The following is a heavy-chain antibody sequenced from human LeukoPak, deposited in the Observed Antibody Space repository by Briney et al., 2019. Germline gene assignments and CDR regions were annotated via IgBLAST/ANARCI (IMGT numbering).Heavy chain of an antibody. Sequence: ASVKVSCKASGYTFTSYDINWVRQATGQGLEWMGWMNPNSGNAGYAQKFQGRVTMTRNTSISTAYMELSSLRSEDTAVYYCARGLSYSSSWYRARYYYMDVWGKGTTVTISS. D-gene: IGHD6-13*01. CDR3: ARGLSYSSSWYRARYYYMDV. CDR2: MNPNSGNA. J-gene: IGHJ6*03. V-gene: IGHV1-8*01. CDR1: GYTFTSYD.